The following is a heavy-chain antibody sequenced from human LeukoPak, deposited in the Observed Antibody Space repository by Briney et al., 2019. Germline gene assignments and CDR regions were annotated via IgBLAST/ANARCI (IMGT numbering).Heavy chain of an antibody. CDR2: INSDGVNT. D-gene: IGHD2-21*02. V-gene: IGHV3-74*01. CDR3: ARSIVVVTAIPAY. CDR1: GFTFSSYW. Sequence: GGSLRLSCAASGFTFSSYWMHWVRQAPGKGLVWVSRINSDGVNTTYADSVKGRFTISRDNAENTVYLQMNSLRAEDTAVYYCARSIVVVTAIPAYWGQGTLVTISS. J-gene: IGHJ4*02.